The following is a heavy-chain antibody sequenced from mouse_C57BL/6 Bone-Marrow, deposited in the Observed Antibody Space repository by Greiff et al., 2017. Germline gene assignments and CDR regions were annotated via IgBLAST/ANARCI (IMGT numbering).Heavy chain of an antibody. CDR1: GFTFSDYY. CDR2: ISNGGGST. Sequence: EVKLVESGGGLVQPGGSLKLSCAASGFTFSDYYMYWVRQTPEKRLEWVAYISNGGGSTYYPDTVKGRFTISRDNAKNTLYLQMSRLKSEDTAMYYCARHPVVATGYFDVWGTGTTVTVSS. J-gene: IGHJ1*03. D-gene: IGHD1-1*01. CDR3: ARHPVVATGYFDV. V-gene: IGHV5-12*01.